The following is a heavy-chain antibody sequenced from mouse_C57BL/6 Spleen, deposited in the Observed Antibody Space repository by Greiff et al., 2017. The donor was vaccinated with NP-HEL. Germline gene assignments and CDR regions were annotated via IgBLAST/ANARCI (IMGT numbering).Heavy chain of an antibody. CDR1: GYTFTDYY. CDR3: AGTPAWFAY. J-gene: IGHJ3*01. CDR2: INPNNGGT. Sequence: VQLQQSGPELVKPGASVKISCKASGYTFTDYYMNWVKQSHGKSLEWIGDINPNNGGTSYNQKFKGKATLTVDKSSSTAYMELRSLTSEDSAVYCCAGTPAWFAYWGQGTLVTVSA. V-gene: IGHV1-26*01. D-gene: IGHD3-1*01.